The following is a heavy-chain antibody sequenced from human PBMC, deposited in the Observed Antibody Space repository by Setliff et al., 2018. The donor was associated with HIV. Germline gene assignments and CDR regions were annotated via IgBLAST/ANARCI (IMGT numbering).Heavy chain of an antibody. D-gene: IGHD3-22*01. CDR1: GGSFSGYY. CDR3: ARARGLDSSGYYYVGYYYGMDV. CDR2: INHSGST. V-gene: IGHV4-34*01. J-gene: IGHJ6*02. Sequence: PSETLSLTCAVYGGSFSGYYWSWIRQPPGKGLEWIGEINHSGSTNYNPSLKSRVTISVDTSKNQFSLKLSSVTAADTAVYYCARARGLDSSGYYYVGYYYGMDVWGQGTTVTVSS.